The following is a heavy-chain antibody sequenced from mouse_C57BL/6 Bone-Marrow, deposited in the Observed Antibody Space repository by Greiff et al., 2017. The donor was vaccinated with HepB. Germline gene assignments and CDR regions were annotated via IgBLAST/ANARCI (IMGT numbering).Heavy chain of an antibody. CDR1: GFTFRSYA. CDR2: ISDGGSYT. J-gene: IGHJ2*01. D-gene: IGHD2-3*01. CDR3: ARDLGDGYFDY. V-gene: IGHV5-4*01. Sequence: EVMLVESGGGLVKPGGSLKLSCAASGFTFRSYAMSWVRQTPEKRLEWVATISDGGSYTYYPDNVKGRFTISRDNAKNNLYLQMSHLKSEDTAMYYCARDLGDGYFDYWGQGTTLTVSS.